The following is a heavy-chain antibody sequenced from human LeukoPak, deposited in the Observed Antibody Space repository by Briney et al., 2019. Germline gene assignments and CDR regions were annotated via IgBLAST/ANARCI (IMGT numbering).Heavy chain of an antibody. CDR2: INTNTGNP. Sequence: ASVTVSCKASGYTFTSYAMNWVRQAPGQGLEWMGWINTNTGNPTYAQGFTGRFVFSLDTSVSTAYLQISSLKAEDTAVYYCAGITMVRGVIITSAFDIWGQGTMVTVSS. V-gene: IGHV7-4-1*02. J-gene: IGHJ3*02. CDR3: AGITMVRGVIITSAFDI. CDR1: GYTFTSYA. D-gene: IGHD3-10*01.